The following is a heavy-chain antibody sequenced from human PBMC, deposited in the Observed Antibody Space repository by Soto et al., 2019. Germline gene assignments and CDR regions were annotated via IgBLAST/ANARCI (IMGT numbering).Heavy chain of an antibody. CDR3: TRDRLATWNDATLLDS. CDR1: GFTFSNYW. J-gene: IGHJ4*02. V-gene: IGHV3-7*01. D-gene: IGHD1-1*01. Sequence: EVQLVESGGGLVQPGESLRLSCAASGFTFSNYWMSWVRQAPGKGLEWVANIKQDGSEKYYVDSVKGRFTISRENAQKSLHLQMNSLRAEDTAVYSCTRDRLATWNDATLLDSWGLGTLVTVSS. CDR2: IKQDGSEK.